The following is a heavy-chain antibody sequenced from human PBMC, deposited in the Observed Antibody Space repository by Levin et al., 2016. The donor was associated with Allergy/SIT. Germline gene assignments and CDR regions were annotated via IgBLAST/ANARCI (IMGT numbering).Heavy chain of an antibody. CDR3: ASGNASDWHGNYFYSYYMDV. D-gene: IGHD6-19*01. J-gene: IGHJ6*03. V-gene: IGHV1-46*01. Sequence: ASVKVSCKASGFTFTNYYMHWVRQAPGQGLEWMGMIDPTGITTSYAQNFQGRVTVTRNTSTSTVYMDLSSLRSDDTAVYYCASGNASDWHGNYFYSYYMDVWGKGTTVTVSS. CDR1: GFTFTNYY. CDR2: IDPTGITT.